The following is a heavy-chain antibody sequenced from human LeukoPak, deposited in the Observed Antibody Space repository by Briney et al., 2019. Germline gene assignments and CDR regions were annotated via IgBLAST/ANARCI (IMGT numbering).Heavy chain of an antibody. CDR3: ATGLGSSWWANY. V-gene: IGHV1-24*01. Sequence: ASVKVSCKVSGYTLTELSMHWVRQAPGKGLEWMGGFNPEDGETIYAQKFQGRVTMTEDTSTDTAYMELSSLRSEDTAVYYCATGLGSSWWANYWGQGTLVTVSS. CDR1: GYTLTELS. D-gene: IGHD6-13*01. J-gene: IGHJ4*02. CDR2: FNPEDGET.